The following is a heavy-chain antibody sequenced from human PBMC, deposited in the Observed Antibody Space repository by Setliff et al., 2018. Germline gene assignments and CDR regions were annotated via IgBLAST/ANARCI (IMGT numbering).Heavy chain of an antibody. Sequence: PGGSLRLSCAASGFTFSSYGMHWVRQAPGKGLEWVAVISYDGSNKYYADSVKGRFTISRDNSKNTLYLQMNSLRPEDTAVYYRARTCSGSGCYAGLESWGQGTPVTVSS. CDR1: GFTFSSYG. J-gene: IGHJ4*02. CDR2: ISYDGSNK. V-gene: IGHV3-30*03. D-gene: IGHD2-15*01. CDR3: ARTCSGSGCYAGLES.